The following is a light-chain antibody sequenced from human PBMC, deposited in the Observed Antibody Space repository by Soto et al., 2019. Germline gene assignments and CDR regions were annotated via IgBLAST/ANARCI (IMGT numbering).Light chain of an antibody. CDR3: QQRRTWPPLT. Sequence: EIVLTQSPATLSLSPGERATLSCRASQSVSNFLAWYQQKPGQAPRLLIYDASTRAAGIPARFSGSGSGTDFALTISSLEPEDFAVYYCQQRRTWPPLTFGGGTKVEIK. CDR2: DAS. CDR1: QSVSNF. J-gene: IGKJ4*01. V-gene: IGKV3-11*01.